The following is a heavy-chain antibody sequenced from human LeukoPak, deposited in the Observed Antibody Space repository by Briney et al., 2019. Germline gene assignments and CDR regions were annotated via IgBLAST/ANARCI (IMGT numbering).Heavy chain of an antibody. J-gene: IGHJ5*02. CDR2: INKDGSEK. D-gene: IGHD3-22*01. CDR3: ARTYDRSTYGVHYFDP. Sequence: GGSPRLSCAASGFTFSRYWMSWVRQAPGKGLEWVSSINKDGSEKFHADSATGRFTISRDNAKNSLFLQMNTLGAEDAAVYYCARTYDRSTYGVHYFDPWGQGTLVTVSS. CDR1: GFTFSRYW. V-gene: IGHV3-7*01.